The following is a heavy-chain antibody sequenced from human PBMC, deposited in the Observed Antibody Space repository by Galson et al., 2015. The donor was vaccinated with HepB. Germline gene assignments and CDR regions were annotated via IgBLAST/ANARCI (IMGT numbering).Heavy chain of an antibody. D-gene: IGHD6-19*01. J-gene: IGHJ4*02. V-gene: IGHV3-21*01. Sequence: SLRLSCAASGFTFSSYSMNWVRQAPGKGLEWVSSISSSSSYIYYADSVKGRFAISRDNAKSSLVLQMNSLRADDTAVYYCARDSGRGWSDSSGAFDYWGQGTLVTVSS. CDR2: ISSSSSYI. CDR1: GFTFSSYS. CDR3: ARDSGRGWSDSSGAFDY.